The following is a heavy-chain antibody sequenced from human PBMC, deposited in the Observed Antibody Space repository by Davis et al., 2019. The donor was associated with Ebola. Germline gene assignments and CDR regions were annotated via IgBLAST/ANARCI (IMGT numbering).Heavy chain of an antibody. D-gene: IGHD1-1*01. Sequence: HPQTLSLTRAISFLLLSINSAGWNWIRQSPSRGLEWLGRTYYKSKWYNDYAVSVKSRITINPDTSKNQFSLQLNSVTPEDTAVYFCARGWLRTKFDYWGQGTQVTVSS. J-gene: IGHJ4*02. CDR3: ARGWLRTKFDY. CDR2: TYYKSKWYN. V-gene: IGHV6-1*01. CDR1: FLLLSINSAG.